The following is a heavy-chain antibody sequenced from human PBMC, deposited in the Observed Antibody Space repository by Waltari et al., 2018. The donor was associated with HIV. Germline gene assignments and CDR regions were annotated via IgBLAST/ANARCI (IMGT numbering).Heavy chain of an antibody. V-gene: IGHV3-30*18. J-gene: IGHJ1*01. CDR1: GFNFSING. D-gene: IGHD3-10*01. CDR2: ISYNGKRT. Sequence: QENLVESGGGVVQPGGSLRLSCAGSGFNFSINGMHWVRQSPGKGLEWVATISYNGKRTDYVDSVKGRFTISRDNSKHTVFFQMSSLRAEDTSIYYCAKDLAGSSLWGQGALVTVSS. CDR3: AKDLAGSSL.